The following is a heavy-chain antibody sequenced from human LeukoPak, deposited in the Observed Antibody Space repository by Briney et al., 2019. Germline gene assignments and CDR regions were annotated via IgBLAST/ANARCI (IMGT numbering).Heavy chain of an antibody. CDR2: MNPNSGNT. J-gene: IGHJ4*02. V-gene: IGHV1-8*01. Sequence: ASVKVSCKASGYTFTSYDINWVRQATGQGLEWMGWMNPNSGNTGYAQKFQGRVTITRNTSISTAYMELSSLRSDDTAVYYCARDEPTYYYDSSGLDYWGQGTLVTVSS. CDR1: GYTFTSYD. D-gene: IGHD3-22*01. CDR3: ARDEPTYYYDSSGLDY.